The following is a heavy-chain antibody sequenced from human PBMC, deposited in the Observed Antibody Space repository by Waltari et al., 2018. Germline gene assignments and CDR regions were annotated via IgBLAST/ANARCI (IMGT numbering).Heavy chain of an antibody. CDR3: AGTVTPGYYFDY. V-gene: IGHV1-69*05. Sequence: QVQLVQSGAEVKKPGSSVKVSCKASAGTFSSYAISWVRQAPGQGLEWMGGIIPIFGTANYAQKFQGRVTITTDESTSTAYMELSSLRSEDTAVYYCAGTVTPGYYFDYWGQGTLVTVSS. D-gene: IGHD4-17*01. CDR1: AGTFSSYA. CDR2: IIPIFGTA. J-gene: IGHJ4*02.